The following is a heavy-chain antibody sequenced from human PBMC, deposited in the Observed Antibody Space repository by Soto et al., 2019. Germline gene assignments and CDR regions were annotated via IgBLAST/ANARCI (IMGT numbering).Heavy chain of an antibody. D-gene: IGHD6-13*01. Sequence: SETLSLTCTVSGGSISSGGYYWSWIRQHPGKGLEWIGYIYYSGSTYYNPSLKSRVTISVDTSKNQFSLKLSSVTAADTAVYYCARGIAAAGTYNWFDPWGQGTLVTVSS. V-gene: IGHV4-31*02. J-gene: IGHJ5*02. CDR3: ARGIAAAGTYNWFDP. CDR1: GGSISSGGYY. CDR2: IYYSGST.